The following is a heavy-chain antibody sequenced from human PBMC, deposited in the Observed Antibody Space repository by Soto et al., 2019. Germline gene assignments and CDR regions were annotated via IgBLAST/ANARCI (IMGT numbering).Heavy chain of an antibody. J-gene: IGHJ4*02. D-gene: IGHD3-3*01. CDR2: VYHTGRT. CDR1: GGSFKSGSYS. V-gene: IGHV4-61*01. CDR3: ARAFAYLDS. Sequence: QVQLQESGPGLVKPSETLSLTCTVSGGSFKSGSYSWSWIRQPPGKGLEWIGYVYHTGRTSYNPSLKSRGSISMDTYKNQCSLNLDPVTAAATDVYVCARAFAYLDSWGQGTLVTVSS.